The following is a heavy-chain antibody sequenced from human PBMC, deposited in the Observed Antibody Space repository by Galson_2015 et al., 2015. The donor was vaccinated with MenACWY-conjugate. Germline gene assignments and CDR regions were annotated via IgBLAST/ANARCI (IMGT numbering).Heavy chain of an antibody. CDR1: GGSISSYY. J-gene: IGHJ3*02. D-gene: IGHD7-27*01. Sequence: ETLSLTCTVSGGSISSYYWSWVRQPPGKGLEWIGHIYYSGSTNYNPSLKSRVTISIDTSRNQLSLKLSSVTAADTAVYYCARRLGENWGSGGPHIWGQGTMVTVSS. CDR2: IYYSGST. CDR3: ARRLGENWGSGGPHI. V-gene: IGHV4-59*08.